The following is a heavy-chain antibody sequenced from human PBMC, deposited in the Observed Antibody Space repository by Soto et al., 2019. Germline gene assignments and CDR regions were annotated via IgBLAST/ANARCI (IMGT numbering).Heavy chain of an antibody. J-gene: IGHJ4*02. V-gene: IGHV2-5*02. D-gene: IGHD1-26*01. CDR2: IYWDDSK. Sequence: QITLKESGPTLVKPTQTLTLTCTFSGFSLTTDRVGVGCIRQPPGEALEWLAVIYWDDSKTYRPSLESRLTITNDTSKDQVALTMNNMDSLDTAKYYCAHAYGGRSLYWGQGTLVTVSS. CDR3: AHAYGGRSLY. CDR1: GFSLTTDRVG.